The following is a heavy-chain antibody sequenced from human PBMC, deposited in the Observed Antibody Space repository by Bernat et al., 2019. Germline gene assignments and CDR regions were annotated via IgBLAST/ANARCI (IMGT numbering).Heavy chain of an antibody. CDR1: GFTVSSNY. V-gene: IGHV3-53*01. CDR3: ARVRGGSYSDLFDY. Sequence: EVQLVESGGGLIQPGGSLRLSCAASGFTVSSNYMSWVRQAPGKGLEWVSVIYSGGSTYYADSVKGRFTISRDNAKNSLYLQMNSLRAEDTAVYYCARVRGGSYSDLFDYWGQGTLVTVSS. CDR2: IYSGGST. J-gene: IGHJ4*02. D-gene: IGHD1-26*01.